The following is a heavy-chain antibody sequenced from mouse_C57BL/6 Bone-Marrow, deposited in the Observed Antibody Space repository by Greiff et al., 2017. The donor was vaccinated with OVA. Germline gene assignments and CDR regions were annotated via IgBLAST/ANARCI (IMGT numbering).Heavy chain of an antibody. CDR3: ARYDLLRDWYFDV. V-gene: IGHV7-3*01. CDR1: GFTFTDYY. J-gene: IGHJ1*03. CDR2: IRNKANGYTT. Sequence: EVQRVESGGGLVQPGGSLSLSCAASGFTFTDYYMSWVRQPPGKALEWLGFIRNKANGYTTEYSASVKGRFTISRDNSQSILYLQMNALRAEDSATYYCARYDLLRDWYFDVWGTGTTVTVSS. D-gene: IGHD1-1*01.